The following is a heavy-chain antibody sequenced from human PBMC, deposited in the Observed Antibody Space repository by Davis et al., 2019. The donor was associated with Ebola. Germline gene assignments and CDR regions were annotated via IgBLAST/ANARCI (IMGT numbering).Heavy chain of an antibody. D-gene: IGHD6-19*01. CDR2: ISAYNGNT. CDR3: ARDGSSGWYGYYGMDV. Sequence: ASVKVSCKASGYTFTSYGISWVRQAPGQGLEWMGWISAYNGNTNYAQKLQGRVTMTTDTSTSTAYMELRSLRSDDTAVYYCARDGSSGWYGYYGMDVWGQGTTVTVSS. J-gene: IGHJ6*02. CDR1: GYTFTSYG. V-gene: IGHV1-18*01.